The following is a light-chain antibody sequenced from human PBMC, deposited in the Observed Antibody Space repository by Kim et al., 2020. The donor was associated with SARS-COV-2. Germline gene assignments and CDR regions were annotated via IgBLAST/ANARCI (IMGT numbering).Light chain of an antibody. CDR3: QEYNNWPPWT. V-gene: IGKV3-15*01. CDR2: GAS. Sequence: VSPGERATLSCRASQSVSNNLAWYQHKPGQAPRLLIYGASTRATGIPARFSGSGSGTEFTLTISSLQSEDFAVYYCQEYNNWPPWTFGQGTKVEI. J-gene: IGKJ1*01. CDR1: QSVSNN.